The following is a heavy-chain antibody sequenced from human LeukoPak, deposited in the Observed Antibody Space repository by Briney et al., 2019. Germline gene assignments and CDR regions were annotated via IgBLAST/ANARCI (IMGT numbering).Heavy chain of an antibody. D-gene: IGHD1-7*01. CDR3: ARDRGTSRGITGTKREPDGGLDP. J-gene: IGHJ5*02. CDR1: GYTFTGYY. V-gene: IGHV1-2*02. Sequence: ASVKVSCKASGYTFTGYYMHWVRQAPGQGLEWMGWINPNSGGTNYAQKFQGRVTMTRDMSISTAYMELSRLRSDDTAVYYCARDRGTSRGITGTKREPDGGLDPWGQGTLVTVSS. CDR2: INPNSGGT.